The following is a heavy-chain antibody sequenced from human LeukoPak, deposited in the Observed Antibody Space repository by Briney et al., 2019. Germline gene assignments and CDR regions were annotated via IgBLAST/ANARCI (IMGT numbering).Heavy chain of an antibody. CDR2: ISGSGGST. CDR1: GFTFSSYA. J-gene: IGHJ4*02. CDR3: AKGATYYYDSSGYYLDY. V-gene: IGHV3-23*01. D-gene: IGHD3-22*01. Sequence: GGSLRLSCAASGFTFSSYAMSWVRQAPGKGLEWVSAISGSGGSTYYADSVKGRFTISRDTSKNTLYLQMNSLRAEDTAVYYCAKGATYYYDSSGYYLDYWGQGTLVTVSS.